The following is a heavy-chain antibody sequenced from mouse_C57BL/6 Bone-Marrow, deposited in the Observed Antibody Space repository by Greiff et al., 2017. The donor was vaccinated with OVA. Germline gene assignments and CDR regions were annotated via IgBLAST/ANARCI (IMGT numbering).Heavy chain of an antibody. CDR3: TRTDYCGIDY. J-gene: IGHJ2*01. Sequence: VQLKESGTVLVRPGASVKLSCKTSGYTFTSYWMHWVKQRPGQGLEWIGAIYPGNSDTSYNPKFKGKAKLTAVTSASTAYLQLSSLTNEDSAVYYGTRTDYCGIDYWGQGTTVTVSS. CDR2: IYPGNSDT. CDR1: GYTFTSYW. D-gene: IGHD1-1*01. V-gene: IGHV1-5*01.